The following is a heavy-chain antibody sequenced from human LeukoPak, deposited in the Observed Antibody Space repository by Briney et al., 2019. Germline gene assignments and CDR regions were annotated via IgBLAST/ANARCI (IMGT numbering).Heavy chain of an antibody. CDR2: INPSGGST. CDR3: ARDKDGYYY. Sequence: ASVKVSCKAPGYTFTSHGFSWVRQAPGQGLEWMGIINPSGGSTSYAQKFQGRVTMTRDMSTSTVYMELSSLRSEDTAVYYCARDKDGYYYWGQGTLVTVSS. CDR1: GYTFTSHG. D-gene: IGHD5-24*01. V-gene: IGHV1-46*01. J-gene: IGHJ4*02.